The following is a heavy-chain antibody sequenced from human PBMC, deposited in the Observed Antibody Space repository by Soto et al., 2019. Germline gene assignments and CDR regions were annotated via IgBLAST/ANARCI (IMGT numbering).Heavy chain of an antibody. CDR3: ARYCSSTSCQFDP. V-gene: IGHV1-2*02. J-gene: IGHJ5*02. D-gene: IGHD2-2*01. Sequence: KVSCKASGYTFTGYYIHWVRQAPGQGLEWMGGINPNSGASNYAQKFQGRVTMTRDTSISTAYMELSRLTSDDTAVYYCARYCSSTSCQFDPWGQGTLVTVSS. CDR1: GYTFTGYY. CDR2: INPNSGAS.